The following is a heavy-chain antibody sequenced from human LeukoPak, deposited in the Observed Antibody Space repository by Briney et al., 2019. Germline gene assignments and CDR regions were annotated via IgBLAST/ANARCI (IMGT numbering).Heavy chain of an antibody. CDR1: GSRPKNYA. CDR2: IWHDGLNK. CDR3: AKAGQRSYAEAFDS. J-gene: IGHJ4*02. Sequence: PGGSLRLSCAASGSRPKNYAMHWVRQAPGKGLEWVAVIWHDGLNKFYADFLKGRFTISRDFSKDTVYLQMSGLTVEDTAVYYCAKAGQRSYAEAFDSWGQGTLVTVSS. V-gene: IGHV3-33*06. D-gene: IGHD3-16*01.